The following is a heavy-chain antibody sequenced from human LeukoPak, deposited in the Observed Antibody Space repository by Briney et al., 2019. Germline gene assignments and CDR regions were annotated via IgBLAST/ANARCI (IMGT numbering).Heavy chain of an antibody. J-gene: IGHJ4*02. Sequence: PSETLSLTCAVYGGSLSGYYWSWIRQPPGKGLEWIGEINHSGSTNYNPSLKSRVTISVDTSKNQFSLKLSSVTAADTAVYYCVRSLGSGSSTNLAVDYWGQGTLVTISS. D-gene: IGHD3-10*01. CDR1: GGSLSGYY. V-gene: IGHV4-34*01. CDR2: INHSGST. CDR3: VRSLGSGSSTNLAVDY.